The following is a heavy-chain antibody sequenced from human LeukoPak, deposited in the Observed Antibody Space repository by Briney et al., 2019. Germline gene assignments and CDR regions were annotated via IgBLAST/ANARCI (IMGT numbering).Heavy chain of an antibody. Sequence: SQTLSLTCAISGDSVSSNSAAWIWIRQSPSRGLEWLGRTYYRSKWYYEYAVSVKSRITVNPDTSKNQFSLQLRSVTPEDTAVYYCTTWRFDWWGQGTLVTVSS. CDR1: GDSVSSNSAA. V-gene: IGHV6-1*01. D-gene: IGHD1-1*01. J-gene: IGHJ4*02. CDR2: TYYRSKWYY. CDR3: TTWRFDW.